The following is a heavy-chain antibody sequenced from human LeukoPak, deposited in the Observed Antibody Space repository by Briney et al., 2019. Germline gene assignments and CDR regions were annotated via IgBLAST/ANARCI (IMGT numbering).Heavy chain of an antibody. CDR2: ISSSGSTI. CDR3: ARDQGHYSGYDFDGFDY. CDR1: GFTFSSYE. D-gene: IGHD5-12*01. J-gene: IGHJ4*02. Sequence: TGGSLRLSCAASGFTFSSYEMNWVRQAPGKGLEWVSYISSSGSTIYYADSVKGRFTISRDNAKNSLYLQMNSLRAEDTAVYYCARDQGHYSGYDFDGFDYWGQGTLVTVSS. V-gene: IGHV3-48*03.